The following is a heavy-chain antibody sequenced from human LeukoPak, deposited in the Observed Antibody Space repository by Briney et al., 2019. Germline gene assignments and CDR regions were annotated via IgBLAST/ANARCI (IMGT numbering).Heavy chain of an antibody. CDR2: ISDIGIGT. CDR3: AKEAGIAVAGFDP. J-gene: IGHJ5*02. V-gene: IGHV3-23*01. D-gene: IGHD6-19*01. Sequence: GGSLRLSCAASGFIFSNYVMGWVRQAPGKGLELVSSISDIGIGTYYADSVKGRFTIFRDNSKNILYLQMNSLRAEDTAVYYCAKEAGIAVAGFDPWGQGTLVTVSS. CDR1: GFIFSNYV.